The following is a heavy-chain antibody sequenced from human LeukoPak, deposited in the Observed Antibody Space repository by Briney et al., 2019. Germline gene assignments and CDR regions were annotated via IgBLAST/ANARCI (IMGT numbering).Heavy chain of an antibody. CDR2: INYRGSA. CDR1: GGSISSVDYY. J-gene: IGHJ4*02. CDR3: ARGTVTGGSYFDFDY. Sequence: SETLSLTCTVSGGSISSVDYYWSWIRQYPGKGLEWIGYINYRGSAYYNPSLKSRVTISVDTSKNQFSLKLSSVTAADTAVYYCARGTVTGGSYFDFDYWGQGTLVTVSS. D-gene: IGHD1-26*01. V-gene: IGHV4-31*03.